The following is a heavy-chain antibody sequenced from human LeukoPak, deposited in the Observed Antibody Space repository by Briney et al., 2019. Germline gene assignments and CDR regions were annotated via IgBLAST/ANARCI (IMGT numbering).Heavy chain of an antibody. J-gene: IGHJ4*02. CDR2: FDPEDDET. CDR1: GYTLTEIS. CDR3: ATSLATINMISGDY. D-gene: IGHD3-22*01. V-gene: IGHV1-24*01. Sequence: ASVKASCKVSGYTLTEISMHWVRQAPGKGLEWMGGFDPEDDETIYAQKFQGRVTMTEDTSTDTAYMELSSLRSEDTAVYYCATSLATINMISGDYWGQGTLVTVSS.